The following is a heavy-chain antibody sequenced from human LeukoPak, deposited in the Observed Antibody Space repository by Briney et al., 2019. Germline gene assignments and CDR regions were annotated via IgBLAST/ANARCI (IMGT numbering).Heavy chain of an antibody. CDR1: GFTFSSYA. CDR2: ISGSGGST. J-gene: IGHJ4*02. D-gene: IGHD3-22*01. Sequence: GGSLRLSCAASGFTFSSYAMSWVRQAPGKGLEWVSAISGSGGSTYYADSEKGRFTISRDNSKNTLYLQMNSLGAEDTAVYYCAKDLTFYDSSGYEYYFDYWGQGTLVTVSS. CDR3: AKDLTFYDSSGYEYYFDY. V-gene: IGHV3-23*01.